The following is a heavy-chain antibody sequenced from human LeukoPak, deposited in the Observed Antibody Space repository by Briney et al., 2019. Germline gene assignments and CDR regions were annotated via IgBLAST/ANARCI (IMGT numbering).Heavy chain of an antibody. J-gene: IGHJ5*02. CDR1: GFTFTSYG. CDR3: AKLRGLSSSSGSNWFDP. D-gene: IGHD6-6*01. V-gene: IGHV3-23*01. CDR2: ISGSGDAT. Sequence: GGSLRLSCVASGFTFTSYGMSWVRQAPGKRLEWVSGISGSGDATYYADSVKGRFTISRDNSKNTLYLQMNSLRAEETAVYYCAKLRGLSSSSGSNWFDPWGQGTLVTVSS.